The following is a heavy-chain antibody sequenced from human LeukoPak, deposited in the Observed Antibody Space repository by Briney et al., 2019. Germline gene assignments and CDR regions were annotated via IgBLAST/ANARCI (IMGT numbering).Heavy chain of an antibody. CDR3: ARVVDHDYGDYYLDY. CDR1: GFTFSSYD. D-gene: IGHD4-17*01. Sequence: PGGTLRLSCAASGFTFSSYDMNWVRQAPGKGLEWVSAIVNSDGSTDYADSVKGRLTISRDNSKNTLYLQMNSLRAEDTAVYYCARVVDHDYGDYYLDYWGQGTLVTVSS. CDR2: IVNSDGST. J-gene: IGHJ4*02. V-gene: IGHV3-23*01.